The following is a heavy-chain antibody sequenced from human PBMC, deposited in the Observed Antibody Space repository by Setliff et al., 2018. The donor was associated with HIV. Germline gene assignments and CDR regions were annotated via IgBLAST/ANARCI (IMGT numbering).Heavy chain of an antibody. D-gene: IGHD3-16*01. CDR2: LYYNGNV. Sequence: SETLSLTCTVSGGSIRSHCWSWIRQPPGKGLEWIGNLYYNGNVNQNPSRKGRVTISVDTYKNQFYLKLTSVAAADTAVYYCARKQWGTSAYYEYFQQWGQGTLVTVSS. J-gene: IGHJ1*01. CDR1: GGSIRSHC. V-gene: IGHV4-59*11. CDR3: ARKQWGTSAYYEYFQQ.